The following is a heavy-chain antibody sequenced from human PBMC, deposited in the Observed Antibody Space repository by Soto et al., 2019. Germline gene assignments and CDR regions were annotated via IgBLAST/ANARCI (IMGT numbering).Heavy chain of an antibody. CDR1: GFTFGDYA. CDR2: IRSKAYGGTT. CDR3: TRDSSSWPYYYYGMDV. D-gene: IGHD6-13*01. J-gene: IGHJ6*02. V-gene: IGHV3-49*04. Sequence: GGALRLSCTASGFTFGDYAMSWVRQAPGKGLEWVGFIRSKAYGGTTEYAASVKGRFTISRDDSKSIAYLQMNSLKTEDTAVYYCTRDSSSWPYYYYGMDVWGQGTTVPVSS.